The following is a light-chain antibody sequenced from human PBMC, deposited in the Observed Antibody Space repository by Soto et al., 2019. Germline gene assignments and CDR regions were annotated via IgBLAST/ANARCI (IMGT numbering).Light chain of an antibody. V-gene: IGLV2-14*03. CDR2: DVS. CDR3: SSYTTSNTRQIV. J-gene: IGLJ1*01. Sequence: HSGLTQPASVSGSPGQSITISCSGTSSDVGGYNYVSWYQHHPGKAPKLMIFDVSNRPSGVSNRFSGSKSGNTASLTISGLQPEDEGDYYCSSYTTSNTRQIVFGTG. CDR1: SSDVGGYNY.